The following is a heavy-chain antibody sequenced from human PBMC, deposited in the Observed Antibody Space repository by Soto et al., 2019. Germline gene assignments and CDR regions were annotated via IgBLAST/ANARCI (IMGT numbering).Heavy chain of an antibody. D-gene: IGHD3-10*01. CDR1: GYTFTSYD. J-gene: IGHJ4*02. Sequence: ASVKVSCKASGYTFTSYDINWVRQATGQGLEWMGWMNPNSGNTGYAQKFQGRVTMTRNTAISTAYMELRSLRSEDTAVYYCARGQYVSGSYYRGSYYFAYWGQGTLVTGSS. V-gene: IGHV1-8*01. CDR3: ARGQYVSGSYYRGSYYFAY. CDR2: MNPNSGNT.